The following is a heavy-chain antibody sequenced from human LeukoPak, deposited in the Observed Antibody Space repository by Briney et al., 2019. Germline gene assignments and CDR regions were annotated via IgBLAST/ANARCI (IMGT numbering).Heavy chain of an antibody. D-gene: IGHD3-22*01. V-gene: IGHV3-7*01. CDR3: ARDLYRIVVVPHYFDY. CDR1: GFTFSTYW. CDR2: IKQDGSEK. J-gene: IGHJ4*03. Sequence: GGSLRLPCAASGFTFSTYWMSWVRQAPGKGLEWVANIKQDGSEKYYVDSVKGRFTISRDNAKNSLYLQMNSLRAEDTAVYYCARDLYRIVVVPHYFDYWGKGTTVTVSS.